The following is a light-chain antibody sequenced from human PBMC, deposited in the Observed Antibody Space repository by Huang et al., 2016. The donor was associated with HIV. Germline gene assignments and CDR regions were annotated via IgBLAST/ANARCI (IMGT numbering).Light chain of an antibody. Sequence: DIQMTQSPSSLSASVGDRVTITCRASQGISNYLAWYQQKPGKVPKLLIYAASTLQLGVPSRFSGSGSGTEFTLTISSLQTEDVATYYCQKYNSAPQTFGQGTKVEIK. CDR1: QGISNY. J-gene: IGKJ1*01. CDR2: AAS. V-gene: IGKV1-27*01. CDR3: QKYNSAPQT.